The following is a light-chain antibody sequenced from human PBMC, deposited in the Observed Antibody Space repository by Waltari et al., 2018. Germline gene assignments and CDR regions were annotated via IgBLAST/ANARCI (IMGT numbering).Light chain of an antibody. J-gene: IGLJ1*01. CDR1: MLPKKY. CDR3: YSTTDNNLGV. Sequence: SSELTQPSSVSVSPGQTARITCSGDMLPKKYTRWFQQKPGQAPVLVLYQDSARPSGFPARFSGSSSGTTVTLTISWAQVEDEADYYCYSTTDNNLGVFGPGTRVTVL. CDR2: QDS. V-gene: IGLV3-27*01.